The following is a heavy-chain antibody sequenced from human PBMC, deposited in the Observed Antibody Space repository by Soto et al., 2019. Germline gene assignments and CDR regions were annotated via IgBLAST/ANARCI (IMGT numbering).Heavy chain of an antibody. Sequence: GVSVKVSCKASGYTFTGYYMHWVRQAPGQGLEWMGWINPNSGGTNYAQKFQGWVTMTRDTPISTAYMELSRLRSDDTAVYYCAREVVPAAMGTHDAFDIWGQGTMVTVSS. CDR2: INPNSGGT. CDR3: AREVVPAAMGTHDAFDI. V-gene: IGHV1-2*04. J-gene: IGHJ3*02. CDR1: GYTFTGYY. D-gene: IGHD2-2*01.